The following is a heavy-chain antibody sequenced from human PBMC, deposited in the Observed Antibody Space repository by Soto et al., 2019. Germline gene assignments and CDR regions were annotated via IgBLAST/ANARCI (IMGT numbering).Heavy chain of an antibody. CDR1: GYTFTSYG. J-gene: IGHJ4*02. Sequence: KVSCKASGYTFTSYGISWVRQMPGKGLEWMGIIYPGDSDTRYSPSFQGQVTISADKSISTAYLQWSSLKASDTAMYYCARLGKQRLARGYFDYWGQGTLVTVSS. V-gene: IGHV5-51*01. CDR3: ARLGKQRLARGYFDY. CDR2: IYPGDSDT. D-gene: IGHD6-25*01.